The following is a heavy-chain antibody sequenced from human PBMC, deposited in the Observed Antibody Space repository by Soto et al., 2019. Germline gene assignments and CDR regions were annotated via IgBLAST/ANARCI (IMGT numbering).Heavy chain of an antibody. CDR3: AHKGYGDSPLAY. Sequence: QITLKESGPTLVKPTQTLTLTCTFSGFSLSTSGVGVGWIRQPPGTALEWLAVIYWDDSYHYRPSLRSRLTIPQDTSKNQVLLTSPNMDPVYTATYYCAHKGYGDSPLAYWGQGTLVTVSS. CDR2: IYWDDSY. V-gene: IGHV2-5*02. D-gene: IGHD4-17*01. CDR1: GFSLSTSGVG. J-gene: IGHJ4*02.